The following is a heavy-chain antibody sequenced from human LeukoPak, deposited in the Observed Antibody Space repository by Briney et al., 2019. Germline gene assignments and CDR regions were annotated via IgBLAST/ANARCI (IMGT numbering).Heavy chain of an antibody. D-gene: IGHD3-10*01. V-gene: IGHV3-11*01. J-gene: IGHJ3*02. Sequence: GGSLRLSCAASGFTFSDCQMSWIRQAPGKGLEWVSYISGSGDTIHNADSVKGRFTISRDNAKKSLYLQMRSLRAEDTAVYYCVRIIEADFFTIENAFDIWGRGTMVTVSS. CDR1: GFTFSDCQ. CDR2: ISGSGDTI. CDR3: VRIIEADFFTIENAFDI.